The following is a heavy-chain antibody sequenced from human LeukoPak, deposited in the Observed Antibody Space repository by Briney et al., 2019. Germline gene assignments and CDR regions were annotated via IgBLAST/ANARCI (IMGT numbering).Heavy chain of an antibody. J-gene: IGHJ4*02. Sequence: SGTLSLTCAVSGGSISSSNWWSWVRQPGRKGLEWIGEIYHSGSTNYNPSLKSRVTISVDKSKNQFSLKLSSVTAADTAVYYCARWDLPMGAALDFWGQGTLVTVSS. CDR1: GGSISSSNW. CDR3: ARWDLPMGAALDF. CDR2: IYHSGST. V-gene: IGHV4-4*02. D-gene: IGHD3-10*01.